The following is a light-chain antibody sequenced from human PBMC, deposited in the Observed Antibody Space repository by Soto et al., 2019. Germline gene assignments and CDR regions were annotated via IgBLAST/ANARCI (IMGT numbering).Light chain of an antibody. CDR2: DVN. CDR3: SSYTRNNTLFYV. V-gene: IGLV2-14*03. J-gene: IGLJ1*01. Sequence: QSALTQPASVSGSPGQSITISCTGTSSDIGGYNFVSWYQQHPGKAPKLMIYDVNYRPSGVSNRFSGSKSGNTASLTISGLQAEDEADYYCSSYTRNNTLFYVFGTGTKVTVL. CDR1: SSDIGGYNF.